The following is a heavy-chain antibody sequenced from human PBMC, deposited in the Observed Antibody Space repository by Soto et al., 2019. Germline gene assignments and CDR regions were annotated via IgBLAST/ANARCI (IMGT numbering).Heavy chain of an antibody. Sequence: PGGSLRLSCAASGFTFSSYSMNWVRQAPGKGLEWVSSISSSSSYIYYADSVKGRFTISRDNAKNSLYLQMNSLRAEDTAVYYCASPPMMGIRRDYWGQGTLVTVSS. J-gene: IGHJ4*02. CDR3: ASPPMMGIRRDY. D-gene: IGHD1-26*01. CDR1: GFTFSSYS. CDR2: ISSSSSYI. V-gene: IGHV3-21*01.